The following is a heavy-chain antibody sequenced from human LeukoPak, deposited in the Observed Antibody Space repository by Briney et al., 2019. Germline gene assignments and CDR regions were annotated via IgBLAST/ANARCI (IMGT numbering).Heavy chain of an antibody. CDR3: ARDGTIVVPADYNWFDP. D-gene: IGHD2-2*01. Sequence: PSETLSLTCTVFGGSIISGGYYWGWIRQPPGKGLEWIGSIYYSGSTYYNPSLKSRITISVDTSKSQFSLKLSSVTAADTAVYYCARDGTIVVPADYNWFDPWGQGTLVTVSS. CDR2: IYYSGST. J-gene: IGHJ5*02. CDR1: GGSIISGGYY. V-gene: IGHV4-39*07.